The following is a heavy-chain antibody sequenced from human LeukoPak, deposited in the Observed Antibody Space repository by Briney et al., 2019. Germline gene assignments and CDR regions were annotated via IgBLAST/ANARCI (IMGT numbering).Heavy chain of an antibody. V-gene: IGHV1-18*01. CDR1: GYTFTSYG. CDR2: ISDNDGNT. D-gene: IGHD5-12*01. Sequence: ASVKVSCKASGYTFTSYGISWVRQAPGQGLEWMGWISDNDGNTNYAQNLQGRVTMTTDTSTSTAYMELRSLRSDDTVVYYCARLIVATIWSDYYYYMDVWGKGTTVTVSS. J-gene: IGHJ6*03. CDR3: ARLIVATIWSDYYYYMDV.